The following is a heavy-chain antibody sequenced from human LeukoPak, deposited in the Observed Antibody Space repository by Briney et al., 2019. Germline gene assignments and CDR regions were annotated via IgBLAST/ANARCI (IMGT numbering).Heavy chain of an antibody. J-gene: IGHJ4*02. CDR1: GFTFSRYA. V-gene: IGHV3-23*01. D-gene: IGHD3-9*01. Sequence: GGSLRLSCAASGFTFSRYAMSWVRQAPGKGLEWVSAISGGGGSTYYADSVKGRFTISRDNSKNSLYLQMNSLRAEDTAVYYCATNLRFFDWLLSFHYWGQGILVTVSS. CDR2: ISGGGGST. CDR3: ATNLRFFDWLLSFHY.